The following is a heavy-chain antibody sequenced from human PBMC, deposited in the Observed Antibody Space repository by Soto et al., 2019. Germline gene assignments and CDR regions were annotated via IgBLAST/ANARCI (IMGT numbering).Heavy chain of an antibody. CDR3: ARGYHLAFDY. CDR1: GGSLSGYY. Sequence: SETLSLTCAVYGGSLSGYYWSWIRQPPGKGLEWIGEINHSGSTNYNPSLKSRVTISVDTSKNQFSLKLSSVTAADTAVYYCARGYHLAFDYWGQGTLVTVSS. V-gene: IGHV4-34*01. J-gene: IGHJ4*02. CDR2: INHSGST.